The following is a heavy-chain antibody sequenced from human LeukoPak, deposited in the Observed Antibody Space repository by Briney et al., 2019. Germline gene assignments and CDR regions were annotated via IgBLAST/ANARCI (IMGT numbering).Heavy chain of an antibody. D-gene: IGHD1-1*01. CDR2: INSDGRTT. Sequence: PGGSLRLSCAAYGFTLSRYWMHWVRQAPGKGLVWVSRINSDGRTTNYADSVKGRFTISKDTAKHTLYLQMNSLRADDTAVYYCARDGGTGTTDYWGQGTLVTVSS. J-gene: IGHJ4*02. V-gene: IGHV3-74*01. CDR1: GFTLSRYW. CDR3: ARDGGTGTTDY.